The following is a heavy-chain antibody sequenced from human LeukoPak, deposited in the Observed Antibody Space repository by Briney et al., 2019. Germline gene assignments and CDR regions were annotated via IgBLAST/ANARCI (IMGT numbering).Heavy chain of an antibody. J-gene: IGHJ4*02. V-gene: IGHV3-11*01. Sequence: GGSLRLSCAASGFTISDYYMSWIRQAPGKGLEWVSYISSSGSTIYYADSVKGQFTISRDNAKNSLYLQMNSLRAEDTAVYYCARESDSSGYYAYWGQGTLVTVSS. CDR3: ARESDSSGYYAY. CDR1: GFTISDYY. CDR2: ISSSGSTI. D-gene: IGHD3-22*01.